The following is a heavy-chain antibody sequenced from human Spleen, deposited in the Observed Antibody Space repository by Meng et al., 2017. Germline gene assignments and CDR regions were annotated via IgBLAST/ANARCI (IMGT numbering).Heavy chain of an antibody. CDR2: INPSGGST. D-gene: IGHD3-9*01. J-gene: IGHJ6*02. Sequence: ASVKVSCKASGYTFTSYYMHWVRQAPGQGLEWMGIINPSGGSTSYAQKFQGRVTMTRGTSTSTVYMELSSLRSEDTAVYYCARDTLLRYFDWLLYHYYGMDVWGQGTTVTVSS. CDR1: GYTFTSYY. V-gene: IGHV1-46*01. CDR3: ARDTLLRYFDWLLYHYYGMDV.